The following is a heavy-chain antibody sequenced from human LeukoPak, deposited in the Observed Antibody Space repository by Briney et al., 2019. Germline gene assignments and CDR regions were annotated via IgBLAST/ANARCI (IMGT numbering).Heavy chain of an antibody. V-gene: IGHV1-18*01. Sequence: GASVTVSCKASGYTFTSYGISWVRQAPGQGLEWMGWISAYNGNTNYAQKLQGRVTMTTDTSTSTAYMELRSLRSDDTAVYYCARVGYYYDSSGPFDYWGQGTLVTVSS. CDR2: ISAYNGNT. CDR1: GYTFTSYG. D-gene: IGHD3-22*01. CDR3: ARVGYYYDSSGPFDY. J-gene: IGHJ4*02.